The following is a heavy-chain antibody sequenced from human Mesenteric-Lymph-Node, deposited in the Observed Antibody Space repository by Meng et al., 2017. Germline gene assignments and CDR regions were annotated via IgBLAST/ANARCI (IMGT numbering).Heavy chain of an antibody. CDR1: GFTFSSYE. CDR3: ARDSGSGSYYKRLDY. D-gene: IGHD3-10*01. J-gene: IGHJ4*02. V-gene: IGHV3-48*03. Sequence: GGSLRLSCAASGFTFSSYEMNWVRQAPGKGLEWVSYISSSGSTIYYADSVKGRFTISRDNAKNSLYLQMNSLRAEDTAVYYCARDSGSGSYYKRLDYWGQGTLVTVSS. CDR2: ISSSGSTI.